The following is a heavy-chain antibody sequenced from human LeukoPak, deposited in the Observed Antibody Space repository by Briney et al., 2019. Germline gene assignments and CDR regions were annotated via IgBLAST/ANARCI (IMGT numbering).Heavy chain of an antibody. J-gene: IGHJ3*02. Sequence: SETLSLTCTVSGDSVTSGGYFWTWIRQHPGKGLEWIGYISDSGTTSYNPSLKSRVSISVATSNNQFSLRLSSVTAADTAVYYCARDVVVTSSPDASDIWGQGTMVTVSS. V-gene: IGHV4-31*03. CDR2: ISDSGTT. D-gene: IGHD2-21*02. CDR3: ARDVVVTSSPDASDI. CDR1: GDSVTSGGYF.